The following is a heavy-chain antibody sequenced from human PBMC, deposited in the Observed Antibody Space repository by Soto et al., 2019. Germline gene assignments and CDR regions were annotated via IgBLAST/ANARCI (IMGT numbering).Heavy chain of an antibody. CDR2: ISAYNGNT. J-gene: IGHJ4*02. D-gene: IGHD1-26*01. Sequence: ASVKVSCKASGYTFTIYGISCVLQSPGQGLEWMGCISAYNGNTNYAQKLQGRVTMTTDTSTSTAYMELRSLRSDDTAVYYCARKWELLLGYFDYWGQGTLVTVSS. CDR3: ARKWELLLGYFDY. V-gene: IGHV1-18*04. CDR1: GYTFTIYG.